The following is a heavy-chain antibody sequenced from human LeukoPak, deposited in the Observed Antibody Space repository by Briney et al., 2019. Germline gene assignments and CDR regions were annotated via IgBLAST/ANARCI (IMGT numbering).Heavy chain of an antibody. CDR2: INPNTGGT. Sequence: ASVTLSRTGSGYTFTCYYMYWVWHRPGQGIGRVGWINPNTGGTNTTQKFRGRVTMTRDTSISTDCMELSRLRADDTAVYYCARSRATYYNDSTLANDYWGQGTLVTVSS. V-gene: IGHV1-2*02. CDR3: ARSRATYYNDSTLANDY. CDR1: GYTFTCYY. D-gene: IGHD3-22*01. J-gene: IGHJ4*02.